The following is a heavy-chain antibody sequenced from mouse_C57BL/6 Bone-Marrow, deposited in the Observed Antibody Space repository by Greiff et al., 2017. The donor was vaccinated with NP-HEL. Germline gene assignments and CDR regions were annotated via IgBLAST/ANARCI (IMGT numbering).Heavy chain of an antibody. D-gene: IGHD2-4*01. CDR1: GFNIKDDY. CDR2: IDPENGDT. CDR3: TTGYDYDGAY. J-gene: IGHJ3*01. Sequence: VQLQQSGAELVRPGASVQLSCTASGFNIKDDYMHWVKQRPEQGLAWIGWIDPENGDTEYASKFQGKATITADTSSNPAYRQLSSLTSEDTAVYYCTTGYDYDGAYWGQGTLVTVSA. V-gene: IGHV14-4*01.